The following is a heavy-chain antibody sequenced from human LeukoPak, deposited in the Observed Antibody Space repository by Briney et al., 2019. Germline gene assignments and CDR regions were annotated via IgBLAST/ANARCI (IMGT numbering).Heavy chain of an antibody. V-gene: IGHV1-18*01. CDR2: ISAYNGNT. D-gene: IGHD2-15*01. J-gene: IGHJ3*02. CDR1: GYTFTSYG. CDR3: ASDCSGGSCYSYAFDI. Sequence: ASVKVSCKASGYTFTSYGINWVRQARGQGLEWMGWISAYNGNTNYAQKLQGRVTMTTDTSTSTAYMELRSLRSDDTAVYYCASDCSGGSCYSYAFDIWGQGTMVTVSS.